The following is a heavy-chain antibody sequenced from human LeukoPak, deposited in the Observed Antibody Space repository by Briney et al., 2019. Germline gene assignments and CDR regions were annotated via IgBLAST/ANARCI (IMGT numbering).Heavy chain of an antibody. Sequence: NPSETLSLTCTVSGGSISSYYWSWIRQSPGKGLEWIGYIYYSGSTGYNPSLKSRVTISVDTSKNQFSLKLSSVSAADTAVYYCAREATMVRGLSWFDPWGQGTLVTVSS. J-gene: IGHJ5*02. D-gene: IGHD3-10*01. CDR2: IYYSGST. CDR1: GGSISSYY. V-gene: IGHV4-59*12. CDR3: AREATMVRGLSWFDP.